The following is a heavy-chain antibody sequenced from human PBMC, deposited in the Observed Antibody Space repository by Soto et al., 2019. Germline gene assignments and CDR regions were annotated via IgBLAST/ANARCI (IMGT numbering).Heavy chain of an antibody. CDR2: IYPGDSDT. V-gene: IGHV5-51*01. D-gene: IGHD6-19*01. CDR3: ASAYSSGDDAFDI. J-gene: IGHJ3*02. CDR1: GYSFTSYW. Sequence: GEYLKISCKGSGYSFTSYWIGWVRQMPGKGLEWMGIIYPGDSDTRYSPSFQGQVTISADQSISTAYLQWSSLKASDTAMYYCASAYSSGDDAFDIWGQGTMVTVSS.